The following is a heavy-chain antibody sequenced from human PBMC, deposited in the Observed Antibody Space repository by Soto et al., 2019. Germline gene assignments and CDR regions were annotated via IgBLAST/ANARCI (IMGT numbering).Heavy chain of an antibody. V-gene: IGHV3-21*01. CDR1: GFTFSSYT. Sequence: PGGFLRLSCAASGFTFSSYTMNWVRQAPGKGLEWVSSISGSSSYIFYADSVKGRFTISRDNAKNSLYLQMNSLRAEDTAVYYCARGEYNSGWYIDYWGQGTPVTVSS. CDR3: ARGEYNSGWYIDY. J-gene: IGHJ4*02. CDR2: ISGSSSYI. D-gene: IGHD6-19*01.